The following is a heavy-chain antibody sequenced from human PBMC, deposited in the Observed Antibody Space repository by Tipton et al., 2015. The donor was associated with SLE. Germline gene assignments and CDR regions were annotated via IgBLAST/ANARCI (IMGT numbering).Heavy chain of an antibody. CDR2: ISSSGSTI. D-gene: IGHD6-19*01. J-gene: IGHJ4*02. CDR1: GFTFSSYE. V-gene: IGHV3-48*03. CDR3: VSSGWTDY. Sequence: SLRLSCAASGFTFSSYEMNWVRQAPGKGLEWVSYISSSGSTIYYAASVKGRFTISRDNAKNSLSLQMNSLRAEDTAVYYCVSSGWTDYWGQGTLVTVSS.